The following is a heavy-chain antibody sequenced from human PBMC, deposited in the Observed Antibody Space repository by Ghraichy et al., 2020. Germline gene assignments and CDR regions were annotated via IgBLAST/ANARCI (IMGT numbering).Heavy chain of an antibody. V-gene: IGHV1-3*01. CDR1: GYTFTSYA. J-gene: IGHJ4*02. CDR2: INAGNGNT. CDR3: ARSGDEVGWVWFRELFSEEDKQYFDY. D-gene: IGHD3-10*01. Sequence: ASVKVSCKASGYTFTSYAMHWVRQAPGQRLEWMGWINAGNGNTKYSQKFQGRVTITRDTSASTAYMELSSLRSEDTAVYYCARSGDEVGWVWFRELFSEEDKQYFDYWGQGTLVTVSS.